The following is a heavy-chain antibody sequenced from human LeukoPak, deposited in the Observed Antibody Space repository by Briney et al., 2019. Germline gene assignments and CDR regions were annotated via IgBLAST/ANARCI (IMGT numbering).Heavy chain of an antibody. V-gene: IGHV5-51*01. CDR2: INLGDSDT. CDR1: GHRFTNHW. CDR3: ARRPYSGSPNWFDP. J-gene: IGHJ5*02. Sequence: GESLQISCEVSGHRFTNHWIGWVRQMPGKGLEWMGIINLGDSDTKYSPSFQGQVTISLDKSISTAYLQWRSLKASDTAMYYCARRPYSGSPNWFDPWGQGTLVTVSS. D-gene: IGHD1-26*01.